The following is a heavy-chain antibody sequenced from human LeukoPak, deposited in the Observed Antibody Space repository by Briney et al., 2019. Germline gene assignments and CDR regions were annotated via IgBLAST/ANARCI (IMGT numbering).Heavy chain of an antibody. D-gene: IGHD6-6*01. CDR1: GGSISSGGYS. CDR3: ARVARGVAAPYFDY. J-gene: IGHJ4*02. V-gene: IGHV4-30-2*01. CDR2: IYHSGST. Sequence: SETLSLTCAVSGGSISSGGYSWSWIRQPPGKGLEWSGYIYHSGSTYYNPSLKSRVTIYVDRSKNQFSLKLSSVTAADTAVYYCARVARGVAAPYFDYWGQGTLVTVSS.